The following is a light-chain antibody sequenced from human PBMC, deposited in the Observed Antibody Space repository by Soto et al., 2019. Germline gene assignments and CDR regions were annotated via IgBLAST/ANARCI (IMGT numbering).Light chain of an antibody. CDR1: QSISAW. J-gene: IGKJ1*01. V-gene: IGKV1-5*03. CDR2: KAS. Sequence: DIQMTQSPSTLSASVGDSVSINCRASQSISAWLAWYQQKPGKAPRLLIYKASTLEIGVPSRFRGSGSGTEFTLTGSSLQPDDGAIYYCQQYKDYSLTFGQGTKVDLK. CDR3: QQYKDYSLT.